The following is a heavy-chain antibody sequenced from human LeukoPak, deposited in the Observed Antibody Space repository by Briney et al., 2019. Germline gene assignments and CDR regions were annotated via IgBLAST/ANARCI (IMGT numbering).Heavy chain of an antibody. CDR3: ARDVVGTTPG. D-gene: IGHD1-26*01. CDR2: INPYSGGT. Sequence: ASVKVSCKASGYSFTGYYMHWVRQAPGQGPEWMGWINPYSGGTNYAQKFQGRVTMTRDTSITTAYMELSRLRSDDTAVYYCARDVVGTTPGWGQGTLVTVSS. CDR1: GYSFTGYY. V-gene: IGHV1-2*02. J-gene: IGHJ4*02.